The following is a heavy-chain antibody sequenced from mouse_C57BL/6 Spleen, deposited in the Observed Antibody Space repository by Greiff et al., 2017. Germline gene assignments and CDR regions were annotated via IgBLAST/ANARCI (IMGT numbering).Heavy chain of an antibody. CDR1: GFSLTSYA. Sequence: VKVVESGPGLVAPSQSLSITCTVSGFSLTSYAISWVRQPPGKGLEWLGVIWPGGGTNYNSAIKSRLSISKDNSKSQVFLKMNSLQTDDTARYYCARDNYDYPAWFAYWGQGTLVTVSA. J-gene: IGHJ3*01. V-gene: IGHV2-9-1*01. CDR3: ARDNYDYPAWFAY. CDR2: IWPGGGT. D-gene: IGHD2-4*01.